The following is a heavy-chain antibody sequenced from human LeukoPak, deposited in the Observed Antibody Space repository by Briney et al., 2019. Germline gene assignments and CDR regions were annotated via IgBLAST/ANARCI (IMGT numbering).Heavy chain of an antibody. V-gene: IGHV3-9*01. Sequence: GRSLRLSCAASGFTFDDYAMHWVRQAPGKGLEWVSGISWNSGSIGYADSVKGRFTISRDNAKNSLYLQMNSLRAEDTALYCCAKDHSSSWYLIGWFDPRGQGTLVTVSS. CDR1: GFTFDDYA. D-gene: IGHD6-13*01. J-gene: IGHJ5*02. CDR3: AKDHSSSWYLIGWFDP. CDR2: ISWNSGSI.